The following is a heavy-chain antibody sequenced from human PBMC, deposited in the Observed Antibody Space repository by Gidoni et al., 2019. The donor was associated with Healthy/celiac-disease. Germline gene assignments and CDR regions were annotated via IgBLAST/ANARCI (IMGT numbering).Heavy chain of an antibody. CDR3: ARDLGAVAGINYYYGMDV. Sequence: EVQLVESGGGLVQPGGSLRLSCAASGFTVSSNYMSWVRQAPGKGLEWVSVIYSGGSTYYADSVKGRFTISRDNSKNTLYLQMNSLRAEDTAVYYCARDLGAVAGINYYYGMDVWGQGTTVTVSS. CDR2: IYSGGST. CDR1: GFTVSSNY. J-gene: IGHJ6*02. V-gene: IGHV3-66*01. D-gene: IGHD6-19*01.